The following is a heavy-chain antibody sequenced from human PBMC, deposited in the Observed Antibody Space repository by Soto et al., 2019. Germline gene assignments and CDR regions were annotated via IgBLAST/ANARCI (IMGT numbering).Heavy chain of an antibody. CDR1: GGSISSSSYY. J-gene: IGHJ5*02. D-gene: IGHD3-10*01. Sequence: SETLSLTCTVSGGSISSSSYYWGWIRQPPGKGLEWIGSIYYSGNTYYNPSLKSRVTISVDTSKNQFSLKLSSVTAADTAVYYCASVLLWFGEPPRGFDPWGQGTLVTVSS. V-gene: IGHV4-39*01. CDR2: IYYSGNT. CDR3: ASVLLWFGEPPRGFDP.